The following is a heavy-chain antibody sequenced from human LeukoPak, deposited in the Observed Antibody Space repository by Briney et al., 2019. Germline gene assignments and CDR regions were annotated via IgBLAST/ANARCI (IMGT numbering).Heavy chain of an antibody. CDR2: ISGSGGST. V-gene: IGHV3-23*01. CDR1: GFTFSSYG. CDR3: ARVTALYYYMDV. J-gene: IGHJ6*03. Sequence: PGGSLRLSCAASGFTFSSYGMSWVRQATGKGLEWVSAISGSGGSTYYADSVEGRFTISRDNSKNTLYLQMNSLRAEDTAVYYCARVTALYYYMDVWGKGTTVTVSS.